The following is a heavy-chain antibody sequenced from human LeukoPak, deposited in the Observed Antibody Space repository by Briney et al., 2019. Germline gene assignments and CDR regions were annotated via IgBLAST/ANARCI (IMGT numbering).Heavy chain of an antibody. D-gene: IGHD1-1*01. CDR2: INHSGST. V-gene: IGHV4-34*01. CDR1: GGSFSGYY. Sequence: SETLSLTCAVYGGSFSGYYWSWIRQPPGKGLEWIGEINHSGSTYYNPSLKSRVTISVDRSKNQFSLKLSSVTAADTAVYYCAGGYNFGAFDIWGQGTMVTVSS. CDR3: AGGYNFGAFDI. J-gene: IGHJ3*02.